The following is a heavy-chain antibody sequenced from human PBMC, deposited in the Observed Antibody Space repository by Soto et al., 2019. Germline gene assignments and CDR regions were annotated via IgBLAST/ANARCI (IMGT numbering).Heavy chain of an antibody. Sequence: QSGGSLRLSCAASGFTFSSYAMHWVRQAPGKGLEWVAVISYDGSNKYYADSVKGRFTISRDNSKNTLYLQMNSLRAEDTAVYYCARGDYDFWSGYSGYYYYGMDVWGQGTTVTVSS. V-gene: IGHV3-30-3*01. J-gene: IGHJ6*02. D-gene: IGHD3-3*01. CDR2: ISYDGSNK. CDR3: ARGDYDFWSGYSGYYYYGMDV. CDR1: GFTFSSYA.